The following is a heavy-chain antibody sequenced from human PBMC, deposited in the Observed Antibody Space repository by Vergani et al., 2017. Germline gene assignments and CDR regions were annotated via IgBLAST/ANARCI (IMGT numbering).Heavy chain of an antibody. CDR2: IWYDGSNK. CDR1: GFTFSSYS. CDR3: ARDSYYYDSSGYLGY. Sequence: QVQLVESGGGVVQPGRSLRLSCAASGFTFSSYSMHWVRQAPGKGLEWVAVIWYDGSNKYYADSVKGRFTISRDNSKNTLYLQMNSLRAEDTAVYYCARDSYYYDSSGYLGYWGQGTLVTVSS. V-gene: IGHV3-33*01. J-gene: IGHJ4*02. D-gene: IGHD3-22*01.